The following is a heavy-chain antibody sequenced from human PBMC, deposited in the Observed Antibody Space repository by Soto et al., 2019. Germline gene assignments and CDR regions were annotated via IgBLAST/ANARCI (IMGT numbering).Heavy chain of an antibody. Sequence: GGSLRLSCAASGFHVSSHTMSRVRQAPGKGLEWVSSVRGRDGRTDYADSVKGRFTISRDNSKNTLYLDMNSLTVDDTAMFYCVRGPDQPFDYWGQGTLVTVSS. J-gene: IGHJ4*02. V-gene: IGHV3-23*01. CDR3: VRGPDQPFDY. CDR2: VRGRDGRT. CDR1: GFHVSSHT.